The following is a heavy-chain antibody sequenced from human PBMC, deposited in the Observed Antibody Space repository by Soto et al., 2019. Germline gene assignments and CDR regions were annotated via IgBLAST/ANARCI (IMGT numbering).Heavy chain of an antibody. J-gene: IGHJ5*01. V-gene: IGHV4-39*01. CDR2: IHYSGST. D-gene: IGHD5-18*01. CDR1: GGSMSRSRFH. CDR3: AVQDREYCYGLNWFDS. Sequence: QLQLQMSGPGLVKPSETLSLTCNVSGGSMSRSRFHWAWIRQTPGKGLEWSGSIHYSGSTYYNPSFRSRVCISVDPDNTQFSLKLSSVTAADTSVCYCAVQDREYCYGLNWFDSWGQGTLVTVSS.